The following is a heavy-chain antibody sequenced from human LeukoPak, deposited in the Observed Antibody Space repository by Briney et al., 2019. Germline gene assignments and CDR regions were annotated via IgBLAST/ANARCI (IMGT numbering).Heavy chain of an antibody. Sequence: SVNVPFKASVGTFSNYAISWVRQAPGQGLAWMGRIIPILGIANYAQKFQGRVTITADKSTSTAYMELSSLRSEDTAVYYCARDQWGCSSTSCYSPVNPLANWFDPWGQGTLVTVSS. J-gene: IGHJ5*02. CDR1: VGTFSNYA. V-gene: IGHV1-69*04. CDR3: ARDQWGCSSTSCYSPVNPLANWFDP. D-gene: IGHD2-2*02. CDR2: IIPILGIA.